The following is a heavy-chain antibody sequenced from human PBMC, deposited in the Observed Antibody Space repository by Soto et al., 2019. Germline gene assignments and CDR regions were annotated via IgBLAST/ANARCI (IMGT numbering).Heavy chain of an antibody. D-gene: IGHD6-19*01. CDR3: ARDKQWLGNNWFDP. CDR2: ISSSSSTI. V-gene: IGHV3-48*01. Sequence: PGGSLRLSCAASGFTFSSYSMNWVRQAPGKGLEWVSYISSSSSTIYYADSVKGRFTISRDNAKNSLYLQMNSLRAEDTAVYYCARDKQWLGNNWFDPWGQGTLVTVSS. CDR1: GFTFSSYS. J-gene: IGHJ5*02.